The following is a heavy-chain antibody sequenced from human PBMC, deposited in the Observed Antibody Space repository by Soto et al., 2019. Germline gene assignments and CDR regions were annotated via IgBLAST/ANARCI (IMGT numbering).Heavy chain of an antibody. CDR3: ARGKEGGGYYYYMDV. D-gene: IGHD3-16*01. V-gene: IGHV1-69*02. Sequence: SVKVSCKASGGTFSSYTISWVRQAPGQGLEWMGRIIPILGIANYAQKFQGRVAITADKSTSTAYMELSSLRSGDTAVYYCARGKEGGGYYYYMDVWGKGTTVTVSS. CDR1: GGTFSSYT. CDR2: IIPILGIA. J-gene: IGHJ6*03.